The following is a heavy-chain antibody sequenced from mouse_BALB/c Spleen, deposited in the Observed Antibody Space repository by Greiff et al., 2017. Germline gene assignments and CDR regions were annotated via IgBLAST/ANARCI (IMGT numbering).Heavy chain of an antibody. CDR2: IDPENGNT. D-gene: IGHD2-2*01. Sequence: VQLQQSGAELVRPGALVKLSCKASGFNINDYYMHWVKQRPEQGLEWIGWIDPENGNTIYDPKFQGKASITADTSSNTAYLQLSSLTSEDTAVYYCAREGLWLRKDFDYWGQGTLVTVSA. CDR1: GFNINDYY. CDR3: AREGLWLRKDFDY. V-gene: IGHV14-1*02. J-gene: IGHJ3*01.